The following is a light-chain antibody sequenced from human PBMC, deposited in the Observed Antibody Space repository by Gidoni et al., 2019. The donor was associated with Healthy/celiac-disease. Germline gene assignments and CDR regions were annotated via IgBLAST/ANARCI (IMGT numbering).Light chain of an antibody. V-gene: IGKV3-15*01. CDR2: GAS. CDR1: QSVSSN. J-gene: IGKJ1*01. Sequence: EIVMTQSPATLSVSPGERATLSCRASQSVSSNLAWYQQKPGQAPRLLIYGASSGSGTEFTLTISSLQSEDFAVYYCQQYNNWSGTFGQGTKVEIK. CDR3: QQYNNWSGT.